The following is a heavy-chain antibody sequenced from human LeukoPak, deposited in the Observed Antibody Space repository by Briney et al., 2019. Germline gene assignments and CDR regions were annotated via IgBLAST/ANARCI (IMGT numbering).Heavy chain of an antibody. D-gene: IGHD2-15*01. J-gene: IGHJ4*02. CDR1: GITLSSYG. Sequence: TGGSLRLSCAVSGITLSSYGMSWVRQAPGKGLEWVAGISGSGDTTYYADSVKGRFTISRDTSKNTLYLQMNSLTAEDAAVYYCAKCSSGSYYSSGDYWGQGTLVTVSS. V-gene: IGHV3-23*01. CDR2: ISGSGDTT. CDR3: AKCSSGSYYSSGDY.